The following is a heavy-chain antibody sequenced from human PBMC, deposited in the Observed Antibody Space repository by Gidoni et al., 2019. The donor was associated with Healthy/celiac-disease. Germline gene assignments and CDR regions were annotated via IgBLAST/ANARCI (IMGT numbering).Heavy chain of an antibody. CDR1: GFTFSSYS. Sequence: EVQLVESGGGLVQPGGSLRPPCAASGFTFSSYSMNWVRQAPGKGLEWVSYISSSSSTIYYADSVKGQFTISRDNAKNSLYLQMNSLRAEDTAVYYCASHSKYYYGSGSPGPGFDYWGQGTLVTVSS. J-gene: IGHJ4*02. D-gene: IGHD3-10*01. CDR2: ISSSSSTI. CDR3: ASHSKYYYGSGSPGPGFDY. V-gene: IGHV3-48*01.